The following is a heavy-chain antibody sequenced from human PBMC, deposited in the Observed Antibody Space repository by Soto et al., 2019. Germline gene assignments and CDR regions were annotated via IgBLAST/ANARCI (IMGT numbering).Heavy chain of an antibody. CDR2: INPSGGST. Sequence: GASVKVSCKASGYTFTSYYMHWVRQAPGQGLEWMGIINPSGGSTSYAQKFQGRVTMTRDTSTSTVYMELSSLRSEDTAVYYCARFGRGAAAGTDYYYGMDVWGQGTTVTVSS. V-gene: IGHV1-46*01. CDR3: ARFGRGAAAGTDYYYGMDV. CDR1: GYTFTSYY. D-gene: IGHD6-13*01. J-gene: IGHJ6*02.